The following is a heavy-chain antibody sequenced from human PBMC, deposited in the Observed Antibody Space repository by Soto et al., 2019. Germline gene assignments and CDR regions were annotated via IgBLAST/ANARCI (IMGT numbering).Heavy chain of an antibody. J-gene: IGHJ6*03. D-gene: IGHD6-6*01. Sequence: SETLSLTCAVYGGSFSGYYWSWIRQPPGKGLEWIGGINHSGSTNYNPSLKSRVTISVDTSKNQFSLKLSSVTAADTAVYYCARGGKLAARRNYYYYYYMDVWGKGTTVTVSS. CDR3: ARGGKLAARRNYYYYYYMDV. V-gene: IGHV4-34*01. CDR2: INHSGST. CDR1: GGSFSGYY.